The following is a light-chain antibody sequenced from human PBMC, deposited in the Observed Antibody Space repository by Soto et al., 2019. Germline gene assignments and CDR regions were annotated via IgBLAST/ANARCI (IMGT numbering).Light chain of an antibody. CDR1: SSDVGGYNY. V-gene: IGLV2-8*01. CDR3: GSYAGSNIPYV. Sequence: QSALTQPPSASGSPGQSVTISCTGTSSDVGGYNYVSWYQQHPGKAPKLMFYEVSKRPSGVPDRFSGSKSGNTASLTVSGLQAEDEADYSCGSYAGSNIPYVFGTGTKVTVL. CDR2: EVS. J-gene: IGLJ1*01.